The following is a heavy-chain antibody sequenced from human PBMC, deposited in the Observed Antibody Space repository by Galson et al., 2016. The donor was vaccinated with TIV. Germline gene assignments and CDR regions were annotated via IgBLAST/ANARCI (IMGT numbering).Heavy chain of an antibody. V-gene: IGHV3-30*19. CDR3: ARDFDSYASLDY. CDR1: GFTFGSYG. CDR2: ILYDGSEK. J-gene: IGHJ4*02. D-gene: IGHD5-18*01. Sequence: SLRLSCAASGFTFGSYGMHWVHQAPGKGLEWVACILYDGSEKYAADSVRGRFTISRDNSKNTLYLQMNSLRAEDTALYYCARDFDSYASLDYWGQGTLVTVSS.